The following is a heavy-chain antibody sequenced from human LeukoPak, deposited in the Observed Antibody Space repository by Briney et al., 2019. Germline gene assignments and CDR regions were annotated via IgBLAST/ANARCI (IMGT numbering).Heavy chain of an antibody. CDR3: ARDSSGSRIDY. CDR1: GGSISSSSYY. J-gene: IGHJ4*02. V-gene: IGHV4-39*07. D-gene: IGHD1-26*01. CDR2: IYYSGST. Sequence: SETLSLTCTVSGGSISSSSYYWGWIRQPPGKGLEWIGSIYYSGSTYYNPSLKSRVTISVDTSKNQFSLKLSSVTAADTAVYYCARDSSGSRIDYWGQGTLVTVSS.